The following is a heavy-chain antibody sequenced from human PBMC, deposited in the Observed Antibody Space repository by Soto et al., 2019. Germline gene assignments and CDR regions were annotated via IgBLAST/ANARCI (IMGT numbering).Heavy chain of an antibody. CDR1: GGTFNSYA. CDR3: ARDGGVYDYSPFDY. Sequence: QVQLVQSGAEVKKPGSSVKVSCKASGGTFNSYAISWVRQAPGQGLEWMGGIIPIFGTANYAQKFQGRVTVTADESPSTASMELSSLRSEDTAVYYCARDGGVYDYSPFDYWGQGTLVTVSS. D-gene: IGHD4-4*01. J-gene: IGHJ4*02. V-gene: IGHV1-69*12. CDR2: IIPIFGTA.